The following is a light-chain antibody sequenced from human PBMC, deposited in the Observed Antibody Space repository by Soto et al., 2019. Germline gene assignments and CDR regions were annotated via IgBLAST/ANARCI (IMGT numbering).Light chain of an antibody. V-gene: IGLV1-40*01. CDR3: QSYDSSLSGSV. J-gene: IGLJ3*02. Sequence: LTQPPSVSGAPGQRVTISCTGSSSNIGAVYDVHWYQQLPGTAPKLLIYGNTNRPSGVPDRFSGSKSGTSASLAITGLQAEDEADYYCQSYDSSLSGSVFGGGTKLTVL. CDR2: GNT. CDR1: SSNIGAVYD.